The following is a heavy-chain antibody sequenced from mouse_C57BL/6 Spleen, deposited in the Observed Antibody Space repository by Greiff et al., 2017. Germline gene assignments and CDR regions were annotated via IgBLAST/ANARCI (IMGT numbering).Heavy chain of an antibody. V-gene: IGHV1-76*01. CDR3: ARDPTGSSYDYFDY. D-gene: IGHD1-1*01. Sequence: QVQLQQSGAELVRPGASVKLSCKASGYTFTDYYINWVKQRPGQGLEWIARIYPGSGNTYYNEKFKGKATLTAEKSSSTAYMQLSSLTSEDAAVYFCARDPTGSSYDYFDYWGQGTTLTVSS. CDR2: IYPGSGNT. J-gene: IGHJ2*01. CDR1: GYTFTDYY.